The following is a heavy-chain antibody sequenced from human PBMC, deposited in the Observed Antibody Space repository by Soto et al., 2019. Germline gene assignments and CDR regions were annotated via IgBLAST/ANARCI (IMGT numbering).Heavy chain of an antibody. V-gene: IGHV4-59*12. Sequence: SETLSLTSTVSGCNIISYYWSWIRQPPGKGLEWIGYIYYSGSTNYNPSLKSRVTISVDKSKNQFSLRLSSVTAADTAMYYCARRESGRPLDYWGQGILVTVSS. CDR2: IYYSGST. CDR1: GCNIISYY. CDR3: ARRESGRPLDY. J-gene: IGHJ4*02. D-gene: IGHD3-10*01.